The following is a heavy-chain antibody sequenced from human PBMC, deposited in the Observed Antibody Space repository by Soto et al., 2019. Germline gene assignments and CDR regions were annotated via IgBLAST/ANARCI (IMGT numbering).Heavy chain of an antibody. J-gene: IGHJ6*02. CDR2: ISYDGSNK. CDR3: AKDHHGSGAITNFPNYGMDV. CDR1: GFTFSSYA. Sequence: GGSLRLSCAASGFTFSSYAMSWVRQAPGKGLEWVAVISYDGSNKYYADSVKGRFTISRDNSKNTLYLQMNSLRAEDTAVYYWAKDHHGSGAITNFPNYGMDVWGQGTTVTVSS. D-gene: IGHD3-10*01. V-gene: IGHV3-30*18.